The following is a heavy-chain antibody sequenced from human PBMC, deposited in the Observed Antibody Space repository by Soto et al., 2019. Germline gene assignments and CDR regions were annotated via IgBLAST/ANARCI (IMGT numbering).Heavy chain of an antibody. CDR2: IYPGDSET. Sequence: PGESLKISCEGSGYRFTNYWIGWVRQMPGKGLEWMGIIYPGDSETRYSPSFEGRVTISVDTSINTAYVQWSSLQASDTAIYYCARPVGTWPFHFDYWGQGTLVTVSS. V-gene: IGHV5-51*01. J-gene: IGHJ4*02. CDR3: ARPVGTWPFHFDY. CDR1: GYRFTNYW.